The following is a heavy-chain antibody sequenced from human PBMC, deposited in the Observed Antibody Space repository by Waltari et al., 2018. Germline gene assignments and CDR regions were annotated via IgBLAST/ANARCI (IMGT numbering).Heavy chain of an antibody. CDR2: IRGDGGET. CDR1: GFTFRSYW. Sequence: EVQLVESGGGLVQPGGSLSLSCAASGFTFRSYWMHWVRQAPGEGLVGVARIRGDGGETNYADSVSGRFTISRDNAQNTIYLQMNSLRDEDTALYYCARGWLEGARELVGFHMWGQGTMVIVSS. CDR3: ARGWLEGARELVGFHM. D-gene: IGHD1-26*01. V-gene: IGHV3-74*01. J-gene: IGHJ3*02.